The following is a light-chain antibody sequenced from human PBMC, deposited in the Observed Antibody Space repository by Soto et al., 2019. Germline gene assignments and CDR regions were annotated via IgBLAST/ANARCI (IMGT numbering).Light chain of an antibody. CDR1: SSDVGGFNY. Sequence: QSALPQPASVSGSPGQSITISCTGTSSDVGGFNYVSWYQHYPGEAPKLMIYEVSNRPSGVSSRFSGSKSGNTASLTISGLGADAEGDDYCSSFTYAGTWVFGGGTKVTVL. CDR2: EVS. V-gene: IGLV2-14*01. CDR3: SSFTYAGTWV. J-gene: IGLJ3*02.